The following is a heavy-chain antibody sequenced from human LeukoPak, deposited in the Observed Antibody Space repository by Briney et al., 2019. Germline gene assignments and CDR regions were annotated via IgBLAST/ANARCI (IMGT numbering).Heavy chain of an antibody. Sequence: PSETLSLTCTVSGGSISSYYWSWIRQPPGKGLEWIGYIYYSGSTNYNPSLKSRVTISVDTSKNQFSLKLSFVTAADTAVYYCARVVDGNSANWFDPWGQGTLVNVSS. D-gene: IGHD4-23*01. CDR3: ARVVDGNSANWFDP. CDR1: GGSISSYY. J-gene: IGHJ5*02. V-gene: IGHV4-59*01. CDR2: IYYSGST.